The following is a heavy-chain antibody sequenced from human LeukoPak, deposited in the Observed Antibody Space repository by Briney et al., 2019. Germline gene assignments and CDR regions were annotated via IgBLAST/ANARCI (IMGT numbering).Heavy chain of an antibody. V-gene: IGHV4-4*07. Sequence: SETLSRACTVSGGSISSDYWSWIRQPDGKGLEWIGRIYTSGSTNYNPSLKSRVTISVDTSKNQFSLKLSSVTAADTAVYYCAREVAATTLIDYWGQGTLVTVSS. J-gene: IGHJ4*02. CDR3: AREVAATTLIDY. CDR1: GGSISSDY. D-gene: IGHD2-15*01. CDR2: IYTSGST.